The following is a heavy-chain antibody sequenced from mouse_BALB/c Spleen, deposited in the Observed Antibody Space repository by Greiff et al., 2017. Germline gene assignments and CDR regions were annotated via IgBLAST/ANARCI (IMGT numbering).Heavy chain of an antibody. CDR3: ARRPQGASYYAMDY. Sequence: EVKLVESGGGLVQPGGSRKLSCAASGFTFSSFGMHWVRQAPEKGLEWVAYISSGSSTIYYADTVKGRFTISRDNPKNTLFLQMTSLRSEDTAMYYCARRPQGASYYAMDYWGQGTSVTVSS. CDR1: GFTFSSFG. D-gene: IGHD6-1*01. CDR2: ISSGSSTI. V-gene: IGHV5-17*02. J-gene: IGHJ4*01.